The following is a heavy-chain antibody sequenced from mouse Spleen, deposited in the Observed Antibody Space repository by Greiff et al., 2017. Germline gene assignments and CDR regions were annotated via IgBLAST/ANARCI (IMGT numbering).Heavy chain of an antibody. J-gene: IGHJ2*01. CDR3: ARGLGRGYFDY. CDR2: ISYSGST. D-gene: IGHD4-1*01. CDR1: GYSITSGYD. V-gene: IGHV3-1*01. Sequence: EVHLVESGPGMVKPSQSLSLTCTVTGYSITSGYDWHWIRHFPGNKLEWMGYISYSGSTNYNPSLKSRISITHDTSKNHFFLKLNSVTTEDTATYYCARGLGRGYFDYWGQGTTLTVSS.